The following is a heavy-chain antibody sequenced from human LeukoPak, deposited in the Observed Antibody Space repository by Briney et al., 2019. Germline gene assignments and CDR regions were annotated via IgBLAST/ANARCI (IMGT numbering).Heavy chain of an antibody. Sequence: PGGSLRLSCTASGFSFSSYAMYWVRQAPGKGLEYVSAISSNGGSTYYANSVKGRFSISRGNSKNTLYLQMGSLRVEDVAVYYCARDSGSSSAVDYWGQGALVTVSS. V-gene: IGHV3-64*01. CDR2: ISSNGGST. D-gene: IGHD3-10*01. J-gene: IGHJ4*02. CDR1: GFSFSSYA. CDR3: ARDSGSSSAVDY.